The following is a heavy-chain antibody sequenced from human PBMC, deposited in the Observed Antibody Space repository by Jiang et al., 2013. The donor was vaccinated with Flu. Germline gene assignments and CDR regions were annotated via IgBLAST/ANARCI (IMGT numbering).Heavy chain of an antibody. Sequence: SGAEVKEPGASVKVSCQTSGYVFTKYGVSWVRQAPGQGLEWMGWISPKSGNTIYADLEGSLQGRVTMTTDTTTSTAYLELRSLKSDDTAIYFCVRDLKRNPPPPPPPPPPRYDSGTFDKWGQGTRVTVSS. CDR2: ISPKSGNT. CDR3: VRDLKRNPPPPPPPPPPRYDSGTFDK. CDR1: GYVFTKYG. V-gene: IGHV1-18*04. J-gene: IGHJ4*02. D-gene: IGHD3-10*01.